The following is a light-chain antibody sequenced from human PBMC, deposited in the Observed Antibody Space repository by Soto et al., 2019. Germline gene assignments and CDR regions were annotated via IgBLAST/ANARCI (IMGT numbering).Light chain of an antibody. J-gene: IGKJ1*01. Sequence: DIQMTQSPSTLSSSVGDRVSIACGASQSIWRWLAWYQQNPGKAPKLLIHDASRLQSGVPSRCSGSGSGTEFTLTISGLQPEDFTTYYCQQYSSYWTFGQGTKVDIK. CDR3: QQYSSYWT. CDR1: QSIWRW. CDR2: DAS. V-gene: IGKV1-5*01.